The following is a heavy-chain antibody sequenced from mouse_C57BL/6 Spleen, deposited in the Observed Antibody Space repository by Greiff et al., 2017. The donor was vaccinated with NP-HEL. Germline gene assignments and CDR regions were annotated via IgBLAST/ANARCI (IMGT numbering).Heavy chain of an antibody. V-gene: IGHV1-64*01. J-gene: IGHJ2*01. D-gene: IGHD3-2*02. CDR3: ARSLDSSGFRGDY. CDR2: IHPNSGST. Sequence: QVQLKQPGAELVKPGASVKLSCKASGYTFTSYWMHWVKQRPGQGLEWIGMIHPNSGSTNYNEKFKSKATLTVDKSSSTAYMQLSSLTSEDSAVYYCARSLDSSGFRGDYWGQGTTLTVSS. CDR1: GYTFTSYW.